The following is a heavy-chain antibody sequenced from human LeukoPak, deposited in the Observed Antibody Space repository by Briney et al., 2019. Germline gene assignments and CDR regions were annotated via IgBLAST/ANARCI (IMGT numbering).Heavy chain of an antibody. CDR1: GFTFSRHA. CDR2: IYSGGST. D-gene: IGHD5-18*01. V-gene: IGHV3-53*01. J-gene: IGHJ4*02. Sequence: GGSLRLSCAASGFTFSRHAMSWVRLAPGKGLEWVSVIYSGGSTYYADSVKGRFTISRDNSKNTLYLQMNSLRAEDTAVYYCARTKRGYSYGNFDYWGQGTLVTVSS. CDR3: ARTKRGYSYGNFDY.